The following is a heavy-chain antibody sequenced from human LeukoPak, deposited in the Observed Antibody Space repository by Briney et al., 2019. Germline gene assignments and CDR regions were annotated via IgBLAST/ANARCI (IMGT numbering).Heavy chain of an antibody. J-gene: IGHJ3*02. D-gene: IGHD3-16*01. CDR1: GGSISSYY. V-gene: IGHV4-59*01. Sequence: SETLSLTCTVSGGSISSYYWSWIRHPPGKGLEWIGYIYYSGSTNYNPSLKSRVTISVDTSKNQFSLKLSSVTAADTAVYYCARAAFLDDYVWGSFGVDAFDIWGQGTMVTVSS. CDR2: IYYSGST. CDR3: ARAAFLDDYVWGSFGVDAFDI.